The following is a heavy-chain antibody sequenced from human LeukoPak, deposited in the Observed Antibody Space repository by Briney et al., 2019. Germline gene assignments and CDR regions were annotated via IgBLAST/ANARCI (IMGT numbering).Heavy chain of an antibody. D-gene: IGHD3-3*02. CDR1: GFTFSDYY. V-gene: IGHV3-11*01. J-gene: IGHJ5*02. CDR3: LAGPLAGGEWFDP. CDR2: ISSSGSTI. Sequence: GGSLRLSCAASGFTFSDYYMSWIRQAPGKGLEWVSYISSSGSTIYYADSVKGRFTISRDNAKNSLYLQMNSLRAEDTAVHYCLAGPLAGGEWFDPWGQGTLVTVSS.